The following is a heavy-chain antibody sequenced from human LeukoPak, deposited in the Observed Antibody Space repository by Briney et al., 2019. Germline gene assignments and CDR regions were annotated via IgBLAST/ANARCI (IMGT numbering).Heavy chain of an antibody. Sequence: GGSLRLSCAASGFTFSDYYMSWIRQAPGKGLEWVSYISSSGSTIYYADSVKGRFTISRDNSKNTLYLQMNSLRAEDTAVYYCAKEGAYCGGDCYPPYFDYWGQGTLVTVSS. CDR3: AKEGAYCGGDCYPPYFDY. V-gene: IGHV3-11*04. CDR1: GFTFSDYY. D-gene: IGHD2-21*02. J-gene: IGHJ4*02. CDR2: ISSSGSTI.